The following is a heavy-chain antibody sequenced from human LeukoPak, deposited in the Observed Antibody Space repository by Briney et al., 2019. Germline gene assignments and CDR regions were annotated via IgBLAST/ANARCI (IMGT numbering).Heavy chain of an antibody. CDR3: ARDLYGDRDYGMDV. V-gene: IGHV3-21*01. J-gene: IGHJ6*02. CDR1: GFTFSSYS. D-gene: IGHD4-17*01. CDR2: ISSSSSYI. Sequence: PGGSLRLSCAASGFTFSSYSMNWVRQALGKGLEWVSSISSSSSYIYYADSVKGRFTISRDNAKNSLYLQMNSLRAEDTAVYYCARDLYGDRDYGMDVWGQGTTVTVSS.